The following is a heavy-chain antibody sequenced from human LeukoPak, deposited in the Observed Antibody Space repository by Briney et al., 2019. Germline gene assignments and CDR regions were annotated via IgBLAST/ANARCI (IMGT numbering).Heavy chain of an antibody. Sequence: GGSLRLSCAASGFTFGSYAMSWVRQAPGKGLEWVSAITGGGDRAFYADSVKGRFTLFRDNSMNTLSLQMNSLRAEDTAVYYCAVTAVAGNVDYWGQGILVTVSS. CDR3: AVTAVAGNVDY. J-gene: IGHJ4*02. CDR2: ITGGGDRA. CDR1: GFTFGSYA. V-gene: IGHV3-23*01. D-gene: IGHD6-19*01.